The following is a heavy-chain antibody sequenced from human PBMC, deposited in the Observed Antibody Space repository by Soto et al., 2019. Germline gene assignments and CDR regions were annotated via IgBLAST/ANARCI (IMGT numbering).Heavy chain of an antibody. V-gene: IGHV1-69*08. CDR1: GGTFSSYT. J-gene: IGHJ5*02. Sequence: QVQLVQSGAEVKKPGSSVKVSCKASGGTFSSYTISWVRQAPGQGLEWMGRIIPILGIANYAQKFQGRVTITADKSTSTAYMELSSLRSEDTAVYYCAREDGYGSGEFDPWGQGTLVTVSS. CDR2: IIPILGIA. D-gene: IGHD3-10*01. CDR3: AREDGYGSGEFDP.